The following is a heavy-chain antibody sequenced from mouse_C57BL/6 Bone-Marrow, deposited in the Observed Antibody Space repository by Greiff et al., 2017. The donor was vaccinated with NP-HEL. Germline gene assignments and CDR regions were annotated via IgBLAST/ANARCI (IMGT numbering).Heavy chain of an antibody. J-gene: IGHJ3*01. Sequence: VQLQHSGAELARPGASVKLSCKASGYTFTSYGISWVKQRTGQGLEWIGEIYPRSGNTYYNEKFKGKATLTADKSSSTAYMELRSLTSEDSAVYFCARDYDYGWFAYWGQGTLVTVSA. D-gene: IGHD2-4*01. CDR3: ARDYDYGWFAY. V-gene: IGHV1-81*01. CDR1: GYTFTSYG. CDR2: IYPRSGNT.